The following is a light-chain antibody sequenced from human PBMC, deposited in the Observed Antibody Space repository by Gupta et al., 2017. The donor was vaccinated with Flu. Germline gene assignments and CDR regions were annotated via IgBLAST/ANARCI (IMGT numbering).Light chain of an antibody. Sequence: IQMTQFPSTLSASVGDRVTITCRASQGISTWLAWYQQKPGKAPKVLIYKASSLESGVPSRFSGSGSGTEFTLTISSLQPDDFATYYCQQYNTYWYSFGQGTKLEIK. CDR3: QQYNTYWYS. CDR1: QGISTW. J-gene: IGKJ2*03. CDR2: KAS. V-gene: IGKV1-5*03.